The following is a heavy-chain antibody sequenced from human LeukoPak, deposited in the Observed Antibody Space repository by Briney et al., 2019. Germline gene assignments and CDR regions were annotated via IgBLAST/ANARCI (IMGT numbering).Heavy chain of an antibody. J-gene: IGHJ3*02. V-gene: IGHV1-2*02. D-gene: IGHD5-18*01. CDR1: GYTFTGYY. CDR2: INPNSGGT. Sequence: ASVKVSCKASGYTFTGYYMHWVRQAPGQGLEWMGWINPNSGGTNYAQKFQGRVTMTRDTSISTAYMELSRLRSDDTAVYYCAGVRLWLRAFDIWGQGTMVTVSS. CDR3: AGVRLWLRAFDI.